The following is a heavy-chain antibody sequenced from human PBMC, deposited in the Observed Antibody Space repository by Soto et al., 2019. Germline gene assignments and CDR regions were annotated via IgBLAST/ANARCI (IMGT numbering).Heavy chain of an antibody. CDR1: GGSISSGGYY. CDR2: IYYSGST. CDR3: ARVLQTTWQTYYFDY. D-gene: IGHD4-17*01. Sequence: PSETLSLTCTVSGGSISSGGYYWSWIRQHPGKGLEWIGYIYYSGSTYYNPSLKSRVTISVDTSKNQFSLKLSSVTAADTAVYYCARVLQTTWQTYYFDYWGQGTLVTVSS. V-gene: IGHV4-31*03. J-gene: IGHJ4*02.